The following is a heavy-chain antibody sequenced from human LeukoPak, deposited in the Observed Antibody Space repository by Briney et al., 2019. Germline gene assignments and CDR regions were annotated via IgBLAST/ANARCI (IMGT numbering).Heavy chain of an antibody. CDR1: GASINSHY. V-gene: IGHV4-59*11. CDR3: ASRPAGTTWYGVFDY. D-gene: IGHD6-13*01. J-gene: IGHJ4*02. CDR2: VFNGGST. Sequence: SETLSLTCSVSGASINSHYWSWIRQSPGKGLEWIGYVFNGGSTNYNPSLRSRVTMSLDTSRDQLSLRLSSVTAADTAIYYCASRPAGTTWYGVFDYWSQGTLVTVSS.